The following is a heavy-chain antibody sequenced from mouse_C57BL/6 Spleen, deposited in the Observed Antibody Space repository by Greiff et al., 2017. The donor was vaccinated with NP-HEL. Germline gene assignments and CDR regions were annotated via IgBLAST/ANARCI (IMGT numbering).Heavy chain of an antibody. Sequence: VQLQQSGPVLVKPGASVKMSCKASGYTFTDYYMTWVKQSHGKSLEWIGVINPYNGGTSYNQKFKGKATLTVDKSSSTAYMELNSLTSEDSAVYYCARQRLRNYAMDYWGQGTSVTVSS. J-gene: IGHJ4*01. CDR2: INPYNGGT. D-gene: IGHD2-4*01. CDR1: GYTFTDYY. CDR3: ARQRLRNYAMDY. V-gene: IGHV1-19*01.